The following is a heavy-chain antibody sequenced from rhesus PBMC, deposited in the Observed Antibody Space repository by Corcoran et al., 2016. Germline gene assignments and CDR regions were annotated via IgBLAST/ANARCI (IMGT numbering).Heavy chain of an antibody. Sequence: QLQLQESGPGLVKPSETLSLTCAVSGSSISSGYGWSWIRQSPGKGLWWCGYSSDSGSTSYNPYLKSRVTISRDTAKNQFSLKLSSGTAADTAVYYCARGGSSWSHFDFWGQGILVTVSS. J-gene: IGHJ4*01. V-gene: IGHV4-122*02. D-gene: IGHD6-13*01. CDR2: SSDSGST. CDR1: GSSISSGYG. CDR3: ARGGSSWSHFDF.